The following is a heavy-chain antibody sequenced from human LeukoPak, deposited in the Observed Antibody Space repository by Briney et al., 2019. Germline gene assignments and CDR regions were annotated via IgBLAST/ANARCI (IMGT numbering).Heavy chain of an antibody. V-gene: IGHV3-11*01. CDR3: AGGRSTHRY. CDR2: ISSSGCPI. Sequence: GGSLRLSCAASGFTFSDYYMSWIRQAPGKGLEWVSYISSSGCPIYYSDSVKGLFTISRDNAKNSLYLQMNSLRAEDTAVYYCAGGRSTHRYSGQGTLVTVSS. D-gene: IGHD6-13*01. J-gene: IGHJ4*02. CDR1: GFTFSDYY.